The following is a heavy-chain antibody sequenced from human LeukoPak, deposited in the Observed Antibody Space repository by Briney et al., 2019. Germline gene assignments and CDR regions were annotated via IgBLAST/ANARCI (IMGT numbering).Heavy chain of an antibody. Sequence: SETLSLTCAVYGGSFSGYYWSWIRQPPGKGLEWIGEINHSGSTNYNPSLKSRVTISVGTSKSQFSLKPSSVTAADTAVYYCARELYAQGTRPFDPWGQGTLVTVSS. CDR2: INHSGST. CDR3: ARELYAQGTRPFDP. J-gene: IGHJ5*02. V-gene: IGHV4-34*01. CDR1: GGSFSGYY. D-gene: IGHD2-2*01.